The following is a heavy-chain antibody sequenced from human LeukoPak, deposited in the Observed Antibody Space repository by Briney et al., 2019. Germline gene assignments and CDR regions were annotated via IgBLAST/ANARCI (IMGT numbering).Heavy chain of an antibody. V-gene: IGHV4-4*02. CDR1: GGSISSSNW. CDR2: IYYSGST. J-gene: IGHJ4*02. Sequence: PSGTLSLTCAVSGGSISSSNWWTWVRQPPGKGLEWMGEIYYSGSTNYNVSLKGRVTILVDKSTNQFSLKLNSVTAADTALYFCARTPIHSGSWPDWGQGTLVTVSS. D-gene: IGHD6-13*01. CDR3: ARTPIHSGSWPD.